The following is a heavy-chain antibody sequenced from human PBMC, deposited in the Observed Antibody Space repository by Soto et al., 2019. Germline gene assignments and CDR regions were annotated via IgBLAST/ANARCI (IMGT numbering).Heavy chain of an antibody. CDR3: ATGVLRYFDWLLSVGYYYGMDV. J-gene: IGHJ6*02. V-gene: IGHV4-30-2*01. CDR2: IYHSGST. CDR1: GGSISSGDYY. D-gene: IGHD3-9*01. Sequence: PSETLSLTCTVSGGSISSGDYYWSWIRQPPGKGLEWIGYIYHSGSTYYNPSLKSRVTISVDRSKNQFSLKLSSVTAADTAVYYCATGVLRYFDWLLSVGYYYGMDVWGQGTTVTVS.